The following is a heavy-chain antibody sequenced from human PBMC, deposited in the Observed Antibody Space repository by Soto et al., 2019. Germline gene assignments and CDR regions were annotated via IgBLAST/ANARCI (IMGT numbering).Heavy chain of an antibody. V-gene: IGHV4-31*03. CDR3: ARTSYDNSGTATDP. Sequence: QVHLQESGPGLVKPSQTLSLTCTVSGGSISSGNSYWSWIRQHQGKGLEWIGYIYYSGSTYYIPSLNTRLTISVNNTKNQYTLKLSSVTAADTAVDYYARTSYDNSGTATDPWGQGTLVTVSS. J-gene: IGHJ5*02. CDR1: GGSISSGNSY. D-gene: IGHD3-22*01. CDR2: IYYSGST.